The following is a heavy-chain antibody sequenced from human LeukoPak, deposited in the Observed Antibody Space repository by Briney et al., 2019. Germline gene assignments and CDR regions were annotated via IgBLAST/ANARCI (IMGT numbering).Heavy chain of an antibody. CDR1: GFTFSSYA. V-gene: IGHV3-23*01. CDR2: ISGSGGST. CDR3: AKGKYYDFWSGPKAPYYYYGMDV. Sequence: QSGGSLRLSCAASGFTFSSYAMSWVCQAPGKGLEWVSAISGSGGSTYYADSVKGRFTISRDNSKNTLYLQMNSLRAEDTAVYYCAKGKYYDFWSGPKAPYYYYGMDVWGQGTTVTVSS. J-gene: IGHJ6*02. D-gene: IGHD3-3*01.